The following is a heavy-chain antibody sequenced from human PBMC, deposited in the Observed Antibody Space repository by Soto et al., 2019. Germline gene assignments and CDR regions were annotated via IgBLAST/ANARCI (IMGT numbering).Heavy chain of an antibody. CDR1: GFTFSTYW. J-gene: IGHJ5*02. D-gene: IGHD3-22*01. CDR3: GRKGHCITTIGYGNWFEP. Sequence: EVQLVESGGGLVQPGGSLRLSCAASGFTFSTYWMHWIRQVPGNGLEWVSRINSDASHTYYADSVTGRFTISRDNAKNTLHLEMNSLRAEPTAVYYCGRKGHCITTIGYGNWFEPWCQGTLVTVSS. V-gene: IGHV3-74*01. CDR2: INSDASHT.